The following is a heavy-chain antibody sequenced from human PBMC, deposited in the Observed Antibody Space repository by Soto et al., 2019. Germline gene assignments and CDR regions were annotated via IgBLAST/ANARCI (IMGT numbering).Heavy chain of an antibody. CDR1: GFTFSSYG. CDR2: ISYDGSNK. D-gene: IGHD3-3*01. V-gene: IGHV3-30*18. CDR3: AKNRRNFWSGYYNGGGYYMDV. Sequence: QVQLVESGGGVVQPGRSLRLSCAASGFTFSSYGMHWVRQAPGKGLEWVAVISYDGSNKYYADSVKGRFTISRDNSKNTLYLQMNRLRAEDTAVYYCAKNRRNFWSGYYNGGGYYMDVWGKGTTVTVSS. J-gene: IGHJ6*03.